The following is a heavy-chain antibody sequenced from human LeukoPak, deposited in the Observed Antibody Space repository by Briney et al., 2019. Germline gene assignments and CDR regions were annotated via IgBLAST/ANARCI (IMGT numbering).Heavy chain of an antibody. Sequence: GGSLRLSCAASGFTVSSNYMSWVRQAPGKGLEWVSVIYSGGSTYYADSVKGRFTISRDNSKNTLYLQMNSLRAEDTVVYYCAKDPRYYDILTGYVLPWGQGTLVTVSS. CDR1: GFTVSSNY. J-gene: IGHJ4*02. CDR2: IYSGGST. V-gene: IGHV3-53*05. D-gene: IGHD3-9*01. CDR3: AKDPRYYDILTGYVLP.